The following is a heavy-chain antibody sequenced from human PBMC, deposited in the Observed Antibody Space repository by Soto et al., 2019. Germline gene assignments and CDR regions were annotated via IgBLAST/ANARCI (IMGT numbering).Heavy chain of an antibody. CDR3: VKDCGYSYGGDY. D-gene: IGHD5-18*01. Sequence: QVQLVESGGGVVQPGRSLRLSCAASGFTFSSYGMHWVRQAPGKGLEWVAVISYDGSNKYYADSVKGRFTISRDNSKNALYLQMNSLRAEDKAVYYCVKDCGYSYGGDYWGQGTLVTVSS. CDR2: ISYDGSNK. CDR1: GFTFSSYG. J-gene: IGHJ4*02. V-gene: IGHV3-30*18.